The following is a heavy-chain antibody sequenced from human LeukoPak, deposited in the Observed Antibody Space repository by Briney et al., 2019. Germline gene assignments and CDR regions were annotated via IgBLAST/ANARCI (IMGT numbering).Heavy chain of an antibody. J-gene: IGHJ6*02. CDR2: IYPGDSDT. D-gene: IGHD6-6*01. Sequence: GESLEISCKGSGYSFTGYWIGWVRQMPGKGLEWMGIIYPGDSDTRYSPSFQGQVTISADKSISTAYLQWSSLKASDTAMYYCAAGSSWVAARPYYCYGMNVWGQGTTVTVSS. CDR3: AAGSSWVAARPYYCYGMNV. CDR1: GYSFTGYW. V-gene: IGHV5-51*01.